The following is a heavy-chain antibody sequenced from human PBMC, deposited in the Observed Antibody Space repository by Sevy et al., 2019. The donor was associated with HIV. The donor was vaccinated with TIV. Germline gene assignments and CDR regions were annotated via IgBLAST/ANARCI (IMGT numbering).Heavy chain of an antibody. Sequence: GGSLILSCAASRFIFNRFGMHWVRQGPGKGLEWVAVMSYDGSKKYYADSVKGRFTISRDDSKNTLYVQMNSLRAEDTAVYYCAKEDGSGGPPPHWGQGTLVTVSS. D-gene: IGHD6-19*01. J-gene: IGHJ4*02. V-gene: IGHV3-30*18. CDR1: RFIFNRFG. CDR3: AKEDGSGGPPPH. CDR2: MSYDGSKK.